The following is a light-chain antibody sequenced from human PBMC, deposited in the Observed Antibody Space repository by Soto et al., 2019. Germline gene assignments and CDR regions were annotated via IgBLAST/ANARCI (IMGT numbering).Light chain of an antibody. J-gene: IGLJ2*01. Sequence: QSALTQPDSVSGSPGQSITISCTGTGSDVGGYNYVSWYQQHPGKAPTVMIYDVSNRPSGVSNRFSGSKSGNTASLTISGLQAEDEADYYCSSYTSASTPLVFGGGTKLTVL. CDR3: SSYTSASTPLV. CDR2: DVS. CDR1: GSDVGGYNY. V-gene: IGLV2-14*01.